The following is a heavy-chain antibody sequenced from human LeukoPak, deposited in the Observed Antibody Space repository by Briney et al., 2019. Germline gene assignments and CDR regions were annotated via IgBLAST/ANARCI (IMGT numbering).Heavy chain of an antibody. J-gene: IGHJ4*02. CDR2: INPNSGGT. CDR1: GYTFTGYY. CDR3: AVHYYDSSGYYLPFDY. V-gene: IGHV1-2*02. D-gene: IGHD3-22*01. Sequence: GASVKVSFKASGYTFTGYYMHWVRQAPGQGLEWMGWINPNSGGTNYAQKFQGRVTMTRDTSISTAYMELSRLRSDDTAVCYCAVHYYDSSGYYLPFDYWGQGTLVTVSS.